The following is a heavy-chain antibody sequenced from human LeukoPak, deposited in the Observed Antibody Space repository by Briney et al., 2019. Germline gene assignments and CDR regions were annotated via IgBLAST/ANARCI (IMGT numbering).Heavy chain of an antibody. D-gene: IGHD6-19*01. Sequence: ASVKVSCKASGYTFTSYDINWVRQATGQGPEWMGWMNPNSGNTGYAQKFQGRATMTRNTSISTAYMELSSLRSEDTAVYYCARGPPYSSGWYDNWFDPWGQGTLVTVSS. CDR3: ARGPPYSSGWYDNWFDP. V-gene: IGHV1-8*01. CDR1: GYTFTSYD. CDR2: MNPNSGNT. J-gene: IGHJ5*02.